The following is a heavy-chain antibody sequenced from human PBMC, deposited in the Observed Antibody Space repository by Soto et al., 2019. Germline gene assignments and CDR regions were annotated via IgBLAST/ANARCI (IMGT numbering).Heavy chain of an antibody. J-gene: IGHJ4*02. D-gene: IGHD5-18*01. Sequence: SETLSLTCAVYGGSFSGYYWSWICQPPGKGLEWIGEINHSGSTNYNPSLKSRVTISVDTSKNQFSLKLSSVTAADTAVYYCARGVTAMVTGGYYFDYWGQGTLVTVSS. CDR3: ARGVTAMVTGGYYFDY. V-gene: IGHV4-34*01. CDR1: GGSFSGYY. CDR2: INHSGST.